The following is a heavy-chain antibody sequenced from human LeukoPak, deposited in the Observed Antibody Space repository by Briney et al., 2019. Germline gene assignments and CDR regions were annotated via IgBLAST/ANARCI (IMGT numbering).Heavy chain of an antibody. CDR2: IKSKTAGGTT. CDR1: GLTFTNTW. D-gene: IGHD3-10*01. Sequence: PGGSRRLSFTASGLTFTNTWMTWVRQPPGKGPEWVGRIKSKTAGGTTDYTTPVKGRFSISRDDSKNALYLQMNSLTAEDTAVYYCVGSYLGYWGQGTLVTVSS. J-gene: IGHJ4*02. CDR3: VGSYLGY. V-gene: IGHV3-15*01.